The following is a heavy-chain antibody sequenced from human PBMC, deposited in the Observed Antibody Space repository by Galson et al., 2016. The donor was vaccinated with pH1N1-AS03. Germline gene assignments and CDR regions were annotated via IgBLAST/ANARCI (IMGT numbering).Heavy chain of an antibody. D-gene: IGHD1-1*01. J-gene: IGHJ6*02. CDR2: TSSSGGST. Sequence: SLRLSCATSGFTFTDFAVSWVRQAPGRGLEWVSATSSSGGSTYYAESVKGRFTISRDYSKTTVDLQMNSLRAEDTAVYYCAKDRNDDRLHYLSGSDVWGPGTTVIVSS. CDR1: GFTFTDFA. CDR3: AKDRNDDRLHYLSGSDV. V-gene: IGHV3-23*01.